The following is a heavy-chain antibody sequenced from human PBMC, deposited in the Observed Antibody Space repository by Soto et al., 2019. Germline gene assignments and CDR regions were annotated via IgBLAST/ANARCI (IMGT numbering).Heavy chain of an antibody. CDR1: GFTFSSYS. Sequence: VGSLRLSCAASGFTFSSYSMNWVRQAPGKGLEWVSSISSSSSYIYYADSVKGRFTISRDNAKNSLYLQMNSPRAEDTAVYYCARVMGDYYGMDVWGQGTTVTVSS. V-gene: IGHV3-21*01. CDR2: ISSSSSYI. J-gene: IGHJ6*02. CDR3: ARVMGDYYGMDV.